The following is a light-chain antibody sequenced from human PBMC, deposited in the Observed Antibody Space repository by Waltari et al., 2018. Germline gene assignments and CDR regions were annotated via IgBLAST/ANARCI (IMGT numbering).Light chain of an antibody. CDR2: RNN. V-gene: IGLV1-47*01. CDR1: SSNLGRNY. Sequence: QSVLTQPPSASGTPGQRVTISCSGSSSNLGRNYVYLYQQFPGTAPKLLVYRNNERPSGVPDRISGSKSGTSASLAISGLRSEDEADYYCATWDGSLTAWVFGGGTKLTVL. CDR3: ATWDGSLTAWV. J-gene: IGLJ3*02.